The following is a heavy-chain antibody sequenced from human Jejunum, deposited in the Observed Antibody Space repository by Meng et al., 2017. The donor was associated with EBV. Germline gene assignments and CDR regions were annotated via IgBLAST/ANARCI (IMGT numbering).Heavy chain of an antibody. CDR3: ARGGRIDGYKYDY. Sequence: VQLVESGGGLVKPGGSLRLSCSTSGLAFSTSSMNWVRQAPGKGLEWVSSISSDSNHMYYADSIKGRFTISRDNAKNSLYLQMNSLRDEDTAVYYCARGGRIDGYKYDYWGQGTLVTVSS. V-gene: IGHV3-21*01. CDR1: GLAFSTSS. CDR2: ISSDSNHM. D-gene: IGHD5-24*01. J-gene: IGHJ4*02.